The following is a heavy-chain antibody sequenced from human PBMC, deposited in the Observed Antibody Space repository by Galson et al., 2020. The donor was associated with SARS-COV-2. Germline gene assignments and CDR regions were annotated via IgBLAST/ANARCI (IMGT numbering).Heavy chain of an antibody. CDR1: GFTFSAYT. J-gene: IGHJ5*02. CDR2: ISYDGSNK. D-gene: IGHD4-4*01. CDR3: ARAHSTFNYFDP. V-gene: IGHV3-30-3*01. Sequence: SLKIPCAASGFTFSAYTMHWVRQAPGKGLEWVAVISYDGSNKFYADSVKGRFTISRDNSKNTLYLQMNSLRAEDTAVYFCARAHSTFNYFDPWGQGTLVTVSS.